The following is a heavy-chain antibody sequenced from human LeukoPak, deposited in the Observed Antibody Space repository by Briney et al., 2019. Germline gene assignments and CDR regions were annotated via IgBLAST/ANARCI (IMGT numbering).Heavy chain of an antibody. V-gene: IGHV3-74*01. Sequence: GGSLRLSCAASGFTFSSYWMHWVRQAPGKGLVWVSRIYTDVSSTTYADSVKGRFTISRDNAKNTLYLQMNSLRAEDTVVYYCARGTLDYFYYMDVWGKGTTVTVSS. J-gene: IGHJ6*03. CDR2: IYTDVSST. CDR1: GFTFSSYW. CDR3: ARGTLDYFYYMDV.